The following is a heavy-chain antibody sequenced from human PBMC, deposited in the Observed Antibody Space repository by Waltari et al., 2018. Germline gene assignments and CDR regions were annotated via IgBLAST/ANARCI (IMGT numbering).Heavy chain of an antibody. V-gene: IGHV7-4-1*02. Sequence: QVQLVQSGSELKNPAASVKGSCKASGYTFTNSAITWLRQAPGQGLELMGWINTNTGNPTYVQGFTGRFVFSLDTSVSTAYLQINSLKADDTAVYYCAREVVPAATIVVNWFDPWGQGTLVTVSS. CDR1: GYTFTNSA. J-gene: IGHJ5*02. CDR3: AREVVPAATIVVNWFDP. CDR2: INTNTGNP. D-gene: IGHD2-2*01.